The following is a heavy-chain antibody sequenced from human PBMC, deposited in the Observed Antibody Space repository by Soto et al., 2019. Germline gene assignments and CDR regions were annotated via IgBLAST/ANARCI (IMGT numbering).Heavy chain of an antibody. CDR3: ARLGRYWSGGRCYAWFDP. V-gene: IGHV4-59*08. CDR2: IYYSGST. J-gene: IGHJ5*02. D-gene: IGHD2-15*01. Sequence: QVQLQESGPGLVKPSETLSLTCTVSGGSISSDYWCWIRLPPGKGLEWIGYIYYSGSTNYNPSLKSRVTTSVDTSKLQFSLKLSSVTAADTAVYYCARLGRYWSGGRCYAWFDPWGQGTLVPVSS. CDR1: GGSISSDY.